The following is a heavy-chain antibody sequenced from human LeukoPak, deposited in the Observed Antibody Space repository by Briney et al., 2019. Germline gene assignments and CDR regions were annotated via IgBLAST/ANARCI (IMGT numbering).Heavy chain of an antibody. V-gene: IGHV3-53*04. D-gene: IGHD1-20*01. Sequence: GGSLRLSCAASGFTVSSNYMSWVRQAPGEGLEWVSVIYSGGSTYYADSVKGRFTISRHNSKNTLYLQMNSLRAEDTAVYYCXXXXXXNWNQISYFDYWGQGTLVTVSS. CDR3: XXXXXXNWNQISYFDY. J-gene: IGHJ4*02. CDR2: IYSGGST. CDR1: GFTVSSNY.